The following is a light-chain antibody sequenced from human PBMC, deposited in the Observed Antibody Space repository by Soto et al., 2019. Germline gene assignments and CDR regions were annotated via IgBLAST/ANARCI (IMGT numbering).Light chain of an antibody. J-gene: IGKJ1*01. Sequence: DIQMTQSPSSLSASVGDRVTITCRASQSICSWLTWYQQKPGKAPKLLIYKASILESGVPSRFSGSGSGTEFTLTISSLQPDDFATYYCQQYSSYWTFAQGTKVDIK. CDR3: QQYSSYWT. V-gene: IGKV1-5*03. CDR2: KAS. CDR1: QSICSW.